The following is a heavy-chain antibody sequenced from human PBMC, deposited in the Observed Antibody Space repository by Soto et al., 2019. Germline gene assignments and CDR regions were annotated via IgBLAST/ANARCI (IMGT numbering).Heavy chain of an antibody. V-gene: IGHV4-31*11. D-gene: IGHD3-16*01. Sequence: SETLSLTCEVSGGSISTTNWWWNRVRQPPGKGLEWIGYIYYSGSAYYNPSLKSRVTMSVDTSKNQFSLKLSSVTAADAAVYYCARDSPRYDYFDYWGQGALVTVPQ. J-gene: IGHJ4*02. CDR1: GGSISTTNWW. CDR2: IYYSGSA. CDR3: ARDSPRYDYFDY.